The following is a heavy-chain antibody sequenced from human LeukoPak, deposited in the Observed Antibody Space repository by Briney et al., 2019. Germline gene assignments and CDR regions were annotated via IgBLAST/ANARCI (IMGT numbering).Heavy chain of an antibody. J-gene: IGHJ4*02. CDR3: ARGVTGIDH. V-gene: IGHV3-74*01. CDR2: IKTDGSGT. CDR1: GFSFRTSW. D-gene: IGHD3-10*01. Sequence: GGSLRLSCVASGFSFRTSWMHWVRQAPGKGLVWVSRIKTDGSGTNYVDSVKGRFTTSRDNAKNTLYLQMNSLRVEDTAVYYCARGVTGIDHWGQGALVTVSS.